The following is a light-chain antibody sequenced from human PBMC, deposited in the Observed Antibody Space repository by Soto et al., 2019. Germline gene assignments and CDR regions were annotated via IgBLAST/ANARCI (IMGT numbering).Light chain of an antibody. Sequence: AIQMTQSPSSLSASVGDRVTITCRASQGIRNDVGWYQQKPGKAPKLLIYAASNLQSGSPSRFSGSGSGTDFTLTISSLQPEDFATYYCLQDYSYPRTFGQGTKVEIK. CDR1: QGIRND. CDR2: AAS. J-gene: IGKJ1*01. CDR3: LQDYSYPRT. V-gene: IGKV1-6*01.